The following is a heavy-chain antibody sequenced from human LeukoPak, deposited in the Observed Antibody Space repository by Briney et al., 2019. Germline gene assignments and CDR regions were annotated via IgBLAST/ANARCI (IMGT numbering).Heavy chain of an antibody. CDR3: ARARVGATLRFDY. D-gene: IGHD1-26*01. Sequence: RASVKVSCKASGYTFTSYAMHWVRQAPGQRLEWMGWINAGNGNTKYSQKFQGRVTITRDTSANTAYMELSSLRSEDTAVYYCARARVGATLRFDYWGQGTLVTVSS. CDR1: GYTFTSYA. V-gene: IGHV1-3*01. J-gene: IGHJ4*02. CDR2: INAGNGNT.